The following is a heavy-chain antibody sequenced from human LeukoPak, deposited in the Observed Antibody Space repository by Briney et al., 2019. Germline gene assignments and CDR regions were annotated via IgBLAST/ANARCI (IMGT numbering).Heavy chain of an antibody. CDR2: ISSSSTI. J-gene: IGHJ3*02. CDR3: AREVLGYYDFWSGPNGPDAFDI. Sequence: PGGSLRLSCVASGFIFRHYSMDWVRQAPGKGLEWVSYISSSSTIYYADSVKGRFTISRDNAKNSLYLQMNSLRAEDTAVYYCAREVLGYYDFWSGPNGPDAFDIWGQGTMVTVSS. V-gene: IGHV3-48*01. CDR1: GFIFRHYS. D-gene: IGHD3-3*01.